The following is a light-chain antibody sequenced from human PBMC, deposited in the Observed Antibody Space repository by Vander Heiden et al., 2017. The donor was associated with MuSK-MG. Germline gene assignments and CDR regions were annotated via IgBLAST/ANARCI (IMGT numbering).Light chain of an antibody. CDR2: RAS. CDR1: QSISRS. Sequence: DIKLTKPPSTLSASVGDRVTITCRASQSISRSLAWFQQKPGKAPKLLIYRASSLESGVPSTFSGSGSGTEFTLTISSLQPDDFATYYCQHYSGYPYTFGQGTRLEIK. J-gene: IGKJ2*01. V-gene: IGKV1-5*03. CDR3: QHYSGYPYT.